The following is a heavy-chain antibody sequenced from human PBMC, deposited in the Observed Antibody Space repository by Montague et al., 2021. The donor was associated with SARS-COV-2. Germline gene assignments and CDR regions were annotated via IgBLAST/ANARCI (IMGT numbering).Heavy chain of an antibody. CDR1: GFTFGDYA. CDR3: AKGIAAAGIGFYYYYYGMDV. CDR2: ISWNSGSI. V-gene: IGHV3-9*01. J-gene: IGHJ6*02. Sequence: LRLSFAASGFTFGDYAMHWVRQAPGKGLEWVSGISWNSGSIGCADSVKGQFTISRDNAKNSLYLQMNSLRAEDTALYYCAKGIAAAGIGFYYYYYGMDVWGQGTTVTASS. D-gene: IGHD6-13*01.